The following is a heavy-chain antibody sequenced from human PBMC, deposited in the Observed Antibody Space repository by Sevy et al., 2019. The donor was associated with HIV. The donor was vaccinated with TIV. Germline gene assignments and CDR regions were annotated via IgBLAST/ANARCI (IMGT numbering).Heavy chain of an antibody. CDR1: GGSISSYY. D-gene: IGHD6-19*01. CDR3: ARAIAVAETWFDP. J-gene: IGHJ5*02. Sequence: SETLSLTCTVSGGSISSYYWRWIRQPPGKGLEWIGYIYYSGSTNYNPSLKSRVTISVVTSKNQFSLKLSSVTAADTAVYYCARAIAVAETWFDPWGQGTLLTVSS. CDR2: IYYSGST. V-gene: IGHV4-59*01.